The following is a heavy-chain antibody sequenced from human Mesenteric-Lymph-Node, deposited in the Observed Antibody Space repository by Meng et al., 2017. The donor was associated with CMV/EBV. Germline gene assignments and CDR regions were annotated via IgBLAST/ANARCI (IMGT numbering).Heavy chain of an antibody. CDR2: INTNTGNP. CDR3: ARAIAAAGLGGDY. CDR1: GYTFTSYA. D-gene: IGHD6-13*01. V-gene: IGHV7-4-1*02. J-gene: IGHJ4*02. Sequence: KTSGYTFTSYAMKWVRQAPGQGLEWMGWINTNTGNPTYAQGFTGRFVFSLDTSVSTAYLQISSLKAEDTAVYYCARAIAAAGLGGDYWGQGTLVTVSS.